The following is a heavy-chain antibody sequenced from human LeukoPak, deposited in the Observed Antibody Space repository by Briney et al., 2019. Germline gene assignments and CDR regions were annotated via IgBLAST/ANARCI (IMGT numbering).Heavy chain of an antibody. Sequence: KTSETLSLTCTVSGGSISGYYWSWIRQPPGKGLEWIGYIYYSGSAKYNPSLKSRVTISVDTSKNQFSLKLTSVTAADTAVYYCARDIGAARSDYWGQGILVTVSS. V-gene: IGHV4-59*01. CDR1: GGSISGYY. CDR2: IYYSGSA. CDR3: ARDIGAARSDY. J-gene: IGHJ4*02. D-gene: IGHD6-6*01.